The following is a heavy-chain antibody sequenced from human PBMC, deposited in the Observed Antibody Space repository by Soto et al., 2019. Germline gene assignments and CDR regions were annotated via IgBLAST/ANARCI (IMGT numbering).Heavy chain of an antibody. Sequence: LRLSFRVSGFTFNNSGMHWVRQAPGKGLEWMAVISYDGSDKYYADSVKGRVIISRDNSKNTLNLEMNSLRAEDTAIYYCVKDRVPGAYGNYYGMDVWGQGTTVTVSS. J-gene: IGHJ6*02. V-gene: IGHV3-30*18. D-gene: IGHD5-12*01. CDR1: GFTFNNSG. CDR3: VKDRVPGAYGNYYGMDV. CDR2: ISYDGSDK.